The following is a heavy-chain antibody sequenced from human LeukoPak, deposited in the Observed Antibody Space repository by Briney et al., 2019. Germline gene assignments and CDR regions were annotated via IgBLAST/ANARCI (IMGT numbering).Heavy chain of an antibody. V-gene: IGHV4-34*01. Sequence: PSGTLSLTCAVYGGSFSGYYWSWIRQPPGKGLEWIGEINHSGSTNYNPSLKSRVTISVDTSKNQFSLKLSSVTAADTAVYYCARTLRFLESYFGYWGQGTLVTVSS. J-gene: IGHJ4*02. CDR1: GGSFSGYY. CDR2: INHSGST. D-gene: IGHD3-3*01. CDR3: ARTLRFLESYFGY.